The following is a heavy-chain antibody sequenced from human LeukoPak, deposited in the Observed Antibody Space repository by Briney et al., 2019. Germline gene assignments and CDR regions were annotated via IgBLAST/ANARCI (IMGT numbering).Heavy chain of an antibody. Sequence: GGSLRLSCAASGFTVSSIYMSWVRQAPGKGLEWVSVIYSGGSTYYADSVKGRFTISRDNSKNTLYLQMNSLRDEDTAVYYCARGVEGSYYYDSSGKGNALDIWGQGTMVTVSS. CDR3: ARGVEGSYYYDSSGKGNALDI. J-gene: IGHJ3*02. V-gene: IGHV3-66*01. CDR2: IYSGGST. D-gene: IGHD3-22*01. CDR1: GFTVSSIY.